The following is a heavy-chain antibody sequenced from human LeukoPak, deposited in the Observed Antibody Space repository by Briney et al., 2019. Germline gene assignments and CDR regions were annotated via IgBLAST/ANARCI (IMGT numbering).Heavy chain of an antibody. CDR1: GGSISSSSYY. Sequence: SETLSLTCTVSGGSISSSSYYWVWIRQPPGKGLEWIGSIYYSGSTYYNPSLKSRLTISVDTSKNQFSLRLSSVTAADTAVYYSARLASGSYGPLTPFDYWGQGTLVTVSS. V-gene: IGHV4-39*07. J-gene: IGHJ4*02. CDR3: ARLASGSYGPLTPFDY. CDR2: IYYSGST. D-gene: IGHD1-26*01.